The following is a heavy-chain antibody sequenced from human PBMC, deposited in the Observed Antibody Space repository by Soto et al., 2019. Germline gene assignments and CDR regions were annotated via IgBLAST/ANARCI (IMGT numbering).Heavy chain of an antibody. J-gene: IGHJ4*02. CDR1: GGSISSSNW. D-gene: IGHD6-19*01. CDR3: ARGIPPSIGWYYFDY. V-gene: IGHV4-4*02. CDR2: IYHSGST. Sequence: QVQLQESGPGLVKPSGTLSLTCAVSGGSISSSNWWSWVRQPPGKGLEWIGEIYHSGSTNYNPSLPRRASKSGDTSKPQRPLKLSSVTAADTAVYDCARGIPPSIGWYYFDYWGQGTLVTVSS.